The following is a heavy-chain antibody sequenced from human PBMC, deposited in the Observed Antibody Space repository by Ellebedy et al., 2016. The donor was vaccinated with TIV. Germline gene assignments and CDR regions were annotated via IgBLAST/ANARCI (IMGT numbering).Heavy chain of an antibody. J-gene: IGHJ4*02. CDR3: AKVRSRDFDY. D-gene: IGHD2-2*01. CDR2: ISDSGSAT. V-gene: IGHV3-23*01. CDR1: GFTFGSYA. Sequence: PGGSLRLSCAASGFTFGSYAMSWVRQAPGTGLEWVSVISDSGSATYYADSVKGRFTIFSDNSKNTLFLQMSSLRVEDTAVYYCAKVRSRDFDYWGQGTLVTVSS.